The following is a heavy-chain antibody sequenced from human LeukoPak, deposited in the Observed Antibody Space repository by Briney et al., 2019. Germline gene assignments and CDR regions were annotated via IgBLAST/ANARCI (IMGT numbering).Heavy chain of an antibody. CDR2: IYPGDSDT. CDR3: ARRGVRGTGYFDY. Sequence: GESLRISCKGSGYSFTSYWIGWVRQMPGKGLEWMGIIYPGDSDTRYSPSFQGQVTISADKSINTAYLQWSSLKASDTAVYYCARRGVRGTGYFDYWGQGTLVTVSS. J-gene: IGHJ4*02. CDR1: GYSFTSYW. V-gene: IGHV5-51*01. D-gene: IGHD3-10*01.